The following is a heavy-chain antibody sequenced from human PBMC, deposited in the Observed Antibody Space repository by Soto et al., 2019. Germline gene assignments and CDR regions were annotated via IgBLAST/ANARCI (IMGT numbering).Heavy chain of an antibody. CDR3: ARLYYDSNDYHYFDY. CDR2: IYYSGST. CDR1: GGSISSYY. V-gene: IGHV4-59*08. D-gene: IGHD3-22*01. J-gene: IGHJ4*02. Sequence: NPSETLSLTCTVSGGSISSYYWSWIRQPPGKGLEWIGYIYYSGSTNYNPSLKSRATISVDTSKNQFSLKLSSVTAADTAVYYCARLYYDSNDYHYFDYWGQGTLVTVSS.